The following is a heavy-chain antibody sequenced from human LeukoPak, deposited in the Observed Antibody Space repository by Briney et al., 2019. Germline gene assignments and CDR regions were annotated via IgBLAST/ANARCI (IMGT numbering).Heavy chain of an antibody. V-gene: IGHV3-23*01. CDR1: GFTFSSYA. Sequence: GGSLRLSCAVSGFTFSSYAMSWVRQAPGRGLEWVSAISASGGTTDYAETVKGRFTISRDSSKNTLYLQMNSLRAEDTAVYYCAKDMSVTFLFFDYWGQGTLVTVSS. D-gene: IGHD2-21*02. CDR3: AKDMSVTFLFFDY. J-gene: IGHJ4*02. CDR2: ISASGGTT.